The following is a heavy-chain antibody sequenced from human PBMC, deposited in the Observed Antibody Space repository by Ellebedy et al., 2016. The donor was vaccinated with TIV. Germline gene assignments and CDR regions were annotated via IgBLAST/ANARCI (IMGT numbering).Heavy chain of an antibody. CDR1: GFTFSTYG. Sequence: GESLKISCAASGFTFSTYGMHWVRQAPGKGLEWVAVISYDGSNKYYADSVKGRFTISRDNSKTTLYLQMNSLRAEDTAVYYCAKDRGGITYYFDYWGQGTLVTVSS. J-gene: IGHJ4*02. V-gene: IGHV3-30*18. D-gene: IGHD3-16*01. CDR2: ISYDGSNK. CDR3: AKDRGGITYYFDY.